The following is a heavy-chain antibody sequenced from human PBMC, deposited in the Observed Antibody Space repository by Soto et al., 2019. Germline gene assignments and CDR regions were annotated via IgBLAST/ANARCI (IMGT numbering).Heavy chain of an antibody. CDR2: IHHSTGA. CDR3: ARNDAYDMDV. J-gene: IGHJ6*02. D-gene: IGHD3-22*01. CDR1: GASISSSYW. Sequence: QVQLQESGPGLVKPSGTLSLTCAVSGASISSSYWWSWVRQPPGKGLEWIGEIHHSTGANYNPSLRSRVIISVDTSKNQLFLRVTXXXXXXXXXXXCARNDAYDMDVWGQGTTVTVSS. V-gene: IGHV4-4*02.